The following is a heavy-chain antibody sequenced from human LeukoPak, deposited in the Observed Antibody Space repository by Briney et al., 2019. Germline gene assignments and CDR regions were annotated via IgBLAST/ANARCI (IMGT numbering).Heavy chain of an antibody. J-gene: IGHJ4*02. V-gene: IGHV1-69*13. CDR1: GGTFSSYA. CDR3: ARAPLNYYDSRRLGPQKYYFDY. CDR2: IIPIFGTA. D-gene: IGHD3-22*01. Sequence: ASVKVSCKASGGTFSSYAISWVRQAPGQGLEWMGGIIPIFGTANYAQKFQGRVTITADESTSTAYMGLSSLRSEDTAVYYCARAPLNYYDSRRLGPQKYYFDYWGQGTLVTVSS.